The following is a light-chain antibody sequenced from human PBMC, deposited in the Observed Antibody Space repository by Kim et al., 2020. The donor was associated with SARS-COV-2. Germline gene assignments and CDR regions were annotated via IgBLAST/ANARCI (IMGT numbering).Light chain of an antibody. CDR3: QSFDSSLSGSV. CDR2: ANT. Sequence: QSALTQPPSVSGAPGQRVTISCAGSTSNIGEGYDVHCYHQLPGTAPRLLIYANTNRPSGVPDRFSGSRSGASASLAITGLQTEDEGYYHCQSFDSSLSGSVFGGGTRLTVL. J-gene: IGLJ3*02. CDR1: TSNIGEGYD. V-gene: IGLV1-40*01.